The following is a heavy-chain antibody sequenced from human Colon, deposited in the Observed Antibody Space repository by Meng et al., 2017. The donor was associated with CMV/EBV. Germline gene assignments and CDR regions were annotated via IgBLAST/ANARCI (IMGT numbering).Heavy chain of an antibody. V-gene: IGHV1-69*04. Sequence: SVKVSCKATGGTFSSYSISWVRQAPGQGLEWMGRISPSLGITNYAQTFQDRVTVSADISTSTAYMELSSLTSEDTAVYYCARDLLGGSTSTYFDNWGQGTLVTVSS. CDR1: GGTFSSYS. J-gene: IGHJ4*02. CDR2: ISPSLGIT. CDR3: ARDLLGGSTSTYFDN. D-gene: IGHD6-6*01.